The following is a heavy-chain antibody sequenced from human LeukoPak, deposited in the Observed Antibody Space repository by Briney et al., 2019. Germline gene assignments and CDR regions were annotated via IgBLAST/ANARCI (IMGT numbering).Heavy chain of an antibody. D-gene: IGHD6-13*01. Sequence: GGSLRLSCAASGFTFSDYWMHWVSHAPGKGLVWVSRIKTDGRDTNYADSVKGRFTISRDNAKNTLYLQMNSLRAEDTAVYYCTRTGYRSNWYVPNWGQGTLVTVSS. J-gene: IGHJ4*02. V-gene: IGHV3-74*01. CDR1: GFTFSDYW. CDR2: IKTDGRDT. CDR3: TRTGYRSNWYVPN.